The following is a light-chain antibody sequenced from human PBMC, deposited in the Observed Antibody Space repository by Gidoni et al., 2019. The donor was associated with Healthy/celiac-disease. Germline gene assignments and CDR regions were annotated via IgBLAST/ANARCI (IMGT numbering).Light chain of an antibody. Sequence: RATINCKSSQSVLYSSNNKNYLAWYQQKPGQPPKLLIYWASTRESGVPDRFSGSGSGTDFTLTISSLQAEDVAVYYCQQYYSTPQTFXXXTKVEIK. CDR2: WAS. J-gene: IGKJ1*01. CDR3: QQYYSTPQT. CDR1: QSVLYSSNNKNY. V-gene: IGKV4-1*01.